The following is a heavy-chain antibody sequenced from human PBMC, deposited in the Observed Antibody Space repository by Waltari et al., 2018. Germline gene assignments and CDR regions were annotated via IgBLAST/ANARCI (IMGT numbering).Heavy chain of an antibody. Sequence: EVQLVESGGGLVQPGGSLRLSCAASGFTFSSYEMNWVRQAPGKGLEWVSYISSSGSTIYYADSVKGRFTISRDNAKNSLYLQMNSLRAEDTAVYYCAREFVGVVISDYFDYWGQGTLVTVSS. V-gene: IGHV3-48*03. J-gene: IGHJ4*02. CDR1: GFTFSSYE. CDR3: AREFVGVVISDYFDY. CDR2: ISSSGSTI. D-gene: IGHD3-3*01.